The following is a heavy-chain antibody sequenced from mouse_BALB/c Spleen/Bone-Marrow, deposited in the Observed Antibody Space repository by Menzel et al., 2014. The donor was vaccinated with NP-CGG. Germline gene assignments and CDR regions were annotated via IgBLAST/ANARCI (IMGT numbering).Heavy chain of an antibody. V-gene: IGHV7-3*02. J-gene: IGHJ2*01. CDR3: ARDDYGRGY. CDR2: IRSKANGYTT. D-gene: IGHD1-1*01. Sequence: EVKLVESGGGLVQPGGSLRLSCATSGFTFTDYYMSWVRQPPGKALEWLGFIRSKANGYTTEYSASVKGRFTISRDNSQSILYLQMNTLRAEDSATYYCARDDYGRGYWGQGTTLTVSS. CDR1: GFTFTDYY.